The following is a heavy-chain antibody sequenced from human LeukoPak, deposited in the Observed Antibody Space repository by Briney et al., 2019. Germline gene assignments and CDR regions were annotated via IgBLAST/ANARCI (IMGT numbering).Heavy chain of an antibody. CDR2: ICSRGSTI. J-gene: IGHJ5*02. V-gene: IGHV3-11*01. CDR3: ARAAVEADAS. D-gene: IGHD5-24*01. CDR1: GFTFSEYY. Sequence: GGSLRLSCAVYGFTFSEYYMRWLRQARGKGLEGVSYICSRGSTIYYAVSVTGPFTISRDNAKNSLYLQMTSLTAEDPPVYYCARAAVEADASWGQGTLVTVSS.